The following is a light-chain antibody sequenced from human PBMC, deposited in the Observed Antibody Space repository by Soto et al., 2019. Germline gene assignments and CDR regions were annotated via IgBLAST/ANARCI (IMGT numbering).Light chain of an antibody. V-gene: IGKV1-39*01. CDR3: HQTYNAQFT. CDR1: QSISSS. CDR2: VAS. J-gene: IGKJ4*01. Sequence: DIQMTQSPSSLSASVGDRGTITCRASQSISSSLNWYQLKPGQDPKLLIYVASSLQSGVPSRFSGSGSGTDFTLTISSLQLADSATYCCHQTYNAQFTFGGGTTVEIK.